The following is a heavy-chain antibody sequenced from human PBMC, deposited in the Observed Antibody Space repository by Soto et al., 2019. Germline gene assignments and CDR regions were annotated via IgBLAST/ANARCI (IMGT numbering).Heavy chain of an antibody. D-gene: IGHD6-19*01. CDR1: GYTFTNYH. CDR3: ALTKNTLGWYNF. Sequence: QVQVVQSGAEVKKPGASVKVSCKTSGYTFTNYHVHWVRQAPGQGLEWMGAINPNGGSRTYAQHLQGRVTITSDSTTSTVYMEMGSLISDDSAVYYCALTKNTLGWYNFWGQGTLVTVS. CDR2: INPNGGSR. J-gene: IGHJ4*02. V-gene: IGHV1-46*01.